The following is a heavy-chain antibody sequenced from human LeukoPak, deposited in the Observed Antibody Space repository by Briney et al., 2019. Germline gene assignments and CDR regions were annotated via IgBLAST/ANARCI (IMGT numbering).Heavy chain of an antibody. D-gene: IGHD6-19*01. CDR3: AKAVAGPHDAFDI. Sequence: GGSLRLSCAASGFTFSSYWMHWVRQAPGKGLVWVSRINSDGSSTSYADSVKGRFTISRDNAKNTMYLQMNSLRAEDTAVCYCAKAVAGPHDAFDIWGQGTMVTVSS. J-gene: IGHJ3*02. V-gene: IGHV3-74*01. CDR2: INSDGSST. CDR1: GFTFSSYW.